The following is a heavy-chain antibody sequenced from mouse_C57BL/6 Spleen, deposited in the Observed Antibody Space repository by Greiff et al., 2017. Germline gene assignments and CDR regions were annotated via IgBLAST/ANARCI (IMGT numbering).Heavy chain of an antibody. V-gene: IGHV3-6*01. D-gene: IGHD2-2*01. Sequence: EVQLVESGPGLVKPSQSLSLTCSVTGYSITSGYYWNWIRQFPGNKLEWMGYISYDGSNNYNPSLKNRISITRDTSKNQFFLKLNSVTTEDTATYYCARGGPLWFFDYWGQGTTLTVSS. CDR3: ARGGPLWFFDY. CDR2: ISYDGSN. CDR1: GYSITSGYY. J-gene: IGHJ2*01.